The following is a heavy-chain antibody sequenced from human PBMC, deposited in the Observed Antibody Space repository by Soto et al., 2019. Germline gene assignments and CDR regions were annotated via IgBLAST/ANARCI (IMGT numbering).Heavy chain of an antibody. J-gene: IGHJ5*02. CDR1: GGSISSYY. CDR2: IYTSGST. V-gene: IGHV4-4*07. Sequence: QVQLQESGPGLVKPSETLSLTCTVSGGSISSYYWSWIRQPAGKGLAWIGRIYTSGSTNYNPSLKSRVTMSVDTAQDQFDLKLSAVTAADTAVYYCARVRYGSGSYNWFDPWGQGTLVTVSS. CDR3: ARVRYGSGSYNWFDP. D-gene: IGHD3-10*01.